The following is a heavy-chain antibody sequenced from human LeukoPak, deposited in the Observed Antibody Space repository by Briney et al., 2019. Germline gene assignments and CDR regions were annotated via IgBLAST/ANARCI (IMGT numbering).Heavy chain of an antibody. CDR2: INHSGST. D-gene: IGHD6-13*01. J-gene: IGHJ4*02. V-gene: IGHV4-34*01. Sequence: SETLSLTCAVYGGPFSGYYWSWIRQPPGKGLEWIGEINHSGSTNYNPSLKSRVTISVDTSKNQFSLKLSSVTAADTAVYYCARGRKAAAGMGNDYFDYWGQGTLVTVSS. CDR3: ARGRKAAAGMGNDYFDY. CDR1: GGPFSGYY.